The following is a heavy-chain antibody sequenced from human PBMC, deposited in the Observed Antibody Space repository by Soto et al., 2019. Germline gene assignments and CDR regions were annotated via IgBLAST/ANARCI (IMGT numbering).Heavy chain of an antibody. Sequence: GGSVRLSCEGSGFTVSSYRINWVRQAPGKGLEWVSSISVIGDYTFYADSVKGRFTISRDNAKNSLLLQMDSLRAEDTAVYFCARDSKNRQDGMDVWGQGTTVTVSS. CDR3: ARDSKNRQDGMDV. CDR1: GFTVSSYR. V-gene: IGHV3-21*01. D-gene: IGHD4-4*01. CDR2: ISVIGDYT. J-gene: IGHJ6*02.